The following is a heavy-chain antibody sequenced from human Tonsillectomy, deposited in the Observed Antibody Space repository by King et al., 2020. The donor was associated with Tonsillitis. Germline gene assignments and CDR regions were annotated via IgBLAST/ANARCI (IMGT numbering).Heavy chain of an antibody. Sequence: VQLQQWGAGLLKPSETLSLTCAVYGGSFSGYYWSWIRQPPGKGLEWIGEINHSGSTNYNPSLKSRVTVSVDTSKNQFSLKLSSVTAADTAVYYCARGSSAVPAAMVRMSYYFDYWGQGTLVTVSS. J-gene: IGHJ4*02. CDR2: INHSGST. CDR1: GGSFSGYY. V-gene: IGHV4-34*01. D-gene: IGHD2-2*01. CDR3: ARGSSAVPAAMVRMSYYFDY.